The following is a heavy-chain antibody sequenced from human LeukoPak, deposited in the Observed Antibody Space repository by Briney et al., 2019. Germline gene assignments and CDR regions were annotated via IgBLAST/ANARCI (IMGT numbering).Heavy chain of an antibody. CDR3: ARGIYSYGLDYYMDV. CDR2: IYYSGST. D-gene: IGHD5-18*01. Sequence: SETLSLTCTVSGGSISNYYWSWIRQPPGKGLEWIGYIYYSGSTNYNPSLKSRVTISVDTSKNQFSLKLSSVTAADTAVYYCARGIYSYGLDYYMDVWGKGTTVTVSS. V-gene: IGHV4-59*08. J-gene: IGHJ6*03. CDR1: GGSISNYY.